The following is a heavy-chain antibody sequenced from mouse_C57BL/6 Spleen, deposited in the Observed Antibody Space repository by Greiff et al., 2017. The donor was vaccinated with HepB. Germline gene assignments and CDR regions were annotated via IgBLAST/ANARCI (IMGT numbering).Heavy chain of an antibody. Sequence: VQLQQPGAELVKPGASVKLSCKASGYTFTSYWMHWVKQRPGQGLEWIGMIHPNSGSTNYNEKFKSKATLTVDKSSSTAYIQLSSLTSEDSAVYYCARNSPFYYWGQGTTLTVSS. V-gene: IGHV1-64*01. CDR1: GYTFTSYW. CDR3: ARNSPFYY. CDR2: IHPNSGST. J-gene: IGHJ2*01.